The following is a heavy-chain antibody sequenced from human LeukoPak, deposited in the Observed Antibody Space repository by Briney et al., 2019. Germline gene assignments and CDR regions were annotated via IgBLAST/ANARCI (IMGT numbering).Heavy chain of an antibody. J-gene: IGHJ4*01. V-gene: IGHV3-23*01. Sequence: GGSLRLSCAASGFAFKNYAMTWVRQAPGKGLQWVSNINDNGGQRHYADSVKGRFTISRDNSKNTLFLQMDSLRAEDTAVYYCAKTQWKVGATDYFDYWGHGILVTVSS. CDR1: GFAFKNYA. CDR3: AKTQWKVGATDYFDY. CDR2: INDNGGQR. D-gene: IGHD1-26*01.